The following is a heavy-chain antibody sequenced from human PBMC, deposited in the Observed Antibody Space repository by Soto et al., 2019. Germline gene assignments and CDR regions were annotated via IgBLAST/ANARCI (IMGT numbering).Heavy chain of an antibody. Sequence: MSITSTVSGDSISRSSYYWGWIRQPPGKGLEWIGSFHYTGSTYYNPSLKSRVTMSLDTSANQLFLKLSSVAAADTAVYYCARHSSSISNGGYWCDTWGQGTLVTVSS. CDR1: GDSISRSSYY. CDR3: ARHSSSISNGGYWCDT. D-gene: IGHD3-3*02. CDR2: FHYTGST. V-gene: IGHV4-39*01. J-gene: IGHJ5*02.